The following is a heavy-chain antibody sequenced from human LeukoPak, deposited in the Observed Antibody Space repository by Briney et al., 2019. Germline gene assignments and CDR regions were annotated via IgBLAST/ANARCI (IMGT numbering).Heavy chain of an antibody. CDR2: RNYGWIS. D-gene: IGHD3-22*01. J-gene: IGHJ4*02. CDR3: ARDQYYDVSTYYEIDY. CDR1: GGSLSSSSSSY. V-gene: IGHV4-39*07. Sequence: SETLSLTCTVSGGSLSSSSSSYWGWIRQPPGKGLEWIGSRNYGWISHDNPSLKSRVTISVATSKNQFSLKMSSVTAADTAVYYCARDQYYDVSTYYEIDYWGQGTLVTVSS.